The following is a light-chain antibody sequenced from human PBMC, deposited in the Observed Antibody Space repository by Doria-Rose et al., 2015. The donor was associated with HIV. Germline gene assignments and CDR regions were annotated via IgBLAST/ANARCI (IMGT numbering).Light chain of an antibody. CDR2: DVS. CDR1: SSDVGGHNS. V-gene: IGLV2-11*02. Sequence: QSVTISCTGTSSDVGGHNSVSWYQQHPGKAPKLMIYDVSKRPSGVPDRFSGSKSGNTASLIISGLQVEDEADYYCCSYAGSSTLVFGGGTKLTVL. J-gene: IGLJ2*01. CDR3: CSYAGSSTLV.